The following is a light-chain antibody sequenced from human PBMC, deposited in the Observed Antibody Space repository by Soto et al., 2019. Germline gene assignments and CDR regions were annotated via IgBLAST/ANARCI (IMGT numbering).Light chain of an antibody. CDR3: QQRNHWPIT. CDR2: DAS. V-gene: IGKV3-11*01. CDR1: QSISNF. J-gene: IGKJ5*01. Sequence: EIVLTQSPATLSLSPGERATLSCRASQSISNFLAWYQQKPGQAPRLLIYDASNRAPGIPARFSGSGSGTAFTLSISSLEPEDFSVYYCQQRNHWPITFGQGTRLQIK.